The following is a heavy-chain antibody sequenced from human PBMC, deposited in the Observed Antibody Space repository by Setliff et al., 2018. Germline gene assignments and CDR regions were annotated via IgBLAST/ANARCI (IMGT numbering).Heavy chain of an antibody. CDR2: IYYSGGT. CDR3: AGGGGWIQLFDY. V-gene: IGHV4-39*01. CDR1: GGSISTKNYY. Sequence: PSETLSLTCTVSGGSISTKNYYWGWIRQPPGKGLEWIGNIYYSGGTYYSPSLKSRVTISVDTSENQFSLKLNSVTAADTAVYYCAGGGGWIQLFDYWGLGTQGTAPQ. D-gene: IGHD5-18*01. J-gene: IGHJ4*02.